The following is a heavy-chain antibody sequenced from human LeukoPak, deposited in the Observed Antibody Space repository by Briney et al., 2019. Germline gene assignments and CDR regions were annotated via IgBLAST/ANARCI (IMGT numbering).Heavy chain of an antibody. V-gene: IGHV3-21*01. J-gene: IGHJ4*02. CDR3: ARLTAQSDRSDFFSYYDH. CDR2: GNMVGSYI. D-gene: IGHD3-22*01. Sequence: GGSLRLSWAAAGFTFSDDSMDWVRQDAGKWLGWVASGNMVGSYIYYADSMKGRFTISRDNAKNSLFLQMNSLRAEDTAVYYCARLTAQSDRSDFFSYYDHRGPGTPVTVSS. CDR1: GFTFSDDS.